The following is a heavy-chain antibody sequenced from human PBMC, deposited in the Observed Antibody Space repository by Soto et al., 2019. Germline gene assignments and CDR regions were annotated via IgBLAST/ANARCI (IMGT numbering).Heavy chain of an antibody. CDR1: GFTFSIYG. CDR3: ATLAAARRGLDA. D-gene: IGHD6-13*01. Sequence: PGGSLRLSCAASGFTFSIYGIHWVRQAPGRGLEWVALISYDGMNEYYGDSVKGRYTISRDNSKNTLYLQMDSLRTEDTAVYYCATLAAARRGLDAWGQGTAVTVSS. J-gene: IGHJ6*02. CDR2: ISYDGMNE. V-gene: IGHV3-30*03.